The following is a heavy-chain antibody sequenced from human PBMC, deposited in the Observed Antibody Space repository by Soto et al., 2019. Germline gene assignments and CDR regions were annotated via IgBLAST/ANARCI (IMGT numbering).Heavy chain of an antibody. J-gene: IGHJ5*02. V-gene: IGHV3-53*04. CDR2: IYSGGST. CDR3: ARAAGGGWNYAHWFDP. CDR1: GFTVSSNY. D-gene: IGHD1-7*01. Sequence: GGSLRLSCAASGFTVSSNYMSWVRQAPGKGLEWVSVIYSGGSTYYADSVKGRFTISRHNSKNTLYLQMNSLRAEDTAVYYCARAAGGGWNYAHWFDPWGQGTLVTVSS.